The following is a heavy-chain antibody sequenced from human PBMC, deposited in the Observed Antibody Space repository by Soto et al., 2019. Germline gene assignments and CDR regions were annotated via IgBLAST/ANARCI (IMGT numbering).Heavy chain of an antibody. V-gene: IGHV4-30-2*01. CDR2: IYHSGST. J-gene: IGHJ4*02. CDR1: GGSISSGGYS. Sequence: SETLSLTCAVSGGSISSGGYSWSWIRQPPGKGLEWIGYIYHSGSTYYNPSLKSRVTISVDRSKNQFSLKLSSVTAADTAVYYCARAFNKIMITFGGVIVPVFYFDYWGQGTLVTVSS. D-gene: IGHD3-16*02. CDR3: ARAFNKIMITFGGVIVPVFYFDY.